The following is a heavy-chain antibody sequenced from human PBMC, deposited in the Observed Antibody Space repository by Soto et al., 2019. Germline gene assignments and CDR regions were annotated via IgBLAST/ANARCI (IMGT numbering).Heavy chain of an antibody. D-gene: IGHD3-10*01. CDR3: AREVEGSYSPADF. V-gene: IGHV1-18*01. J-gene: IGHJ4*02. CDR2: VSSYNGNT. CDR1: GYTFTDHG. Sequence: QVQLVQSGPEVKKPGASVTVSCKTSGYTFTDHGIDWVRQAPGQGLEWVGWVSSYNGNTNYAYNLKDRVIMTTDASTSTAYMELGGIRSDGTAVYYCAREVEGSYSPADFWGQGAPVTVAS.